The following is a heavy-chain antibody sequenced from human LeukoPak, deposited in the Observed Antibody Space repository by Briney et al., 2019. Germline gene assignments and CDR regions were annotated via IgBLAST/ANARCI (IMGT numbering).Heavy chain of an antibody. CDR3: AAVNTGYGDYGYDY. CDR2: IVVGSGNT. V-gene: IGHV1-58*02. Sequence: ASVKVSCKASGYTFTSYDINWVRQATGQGLEWIGWIVVGSGNTNYAQKFQERVTITRDMSTSTAYMELSSLRSEDTAVYYCAAVNTGYGDYGYDYWGQGTLVTVSS. J-gene: IGHJ4*02. CDR1: GYTFTSYD. D-gene: IGHD4-17*01.